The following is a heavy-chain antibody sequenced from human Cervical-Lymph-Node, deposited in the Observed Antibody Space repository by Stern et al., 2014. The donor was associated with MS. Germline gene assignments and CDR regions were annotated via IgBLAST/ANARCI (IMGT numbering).Heavy chain of an antibody. Sequence: QLVQSGPEVKKPGTSVKVSCKASGFAFITSGVQWVRQARGQRLEWMGWIVVGSGNTNYAQQLQERLTITRDMSTSTAYMELSSLRSEDTAMYYCAAGPILGAATGYWGQGTLVTVSS. V-gene: IGHV1-58*01. J-gene: IGHJ4*02. CDR3: AAGPILGAATGY. CDR1: GFAFITSG. D-gene: IGHD2-2*02. CDR2: IVVGSGNT.